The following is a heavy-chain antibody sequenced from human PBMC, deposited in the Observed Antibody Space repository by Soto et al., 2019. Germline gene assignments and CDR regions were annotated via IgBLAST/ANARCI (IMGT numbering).Heavy chain of an antibody. CDR1: GYTFTSYG. Sequence: ASVKVSCKASGYTFTSYGISWVRQAPGQGLEWMGWISAYNGNTNYAQKLQGRVTMTTDTSTSTAYMELRSLRSDDTAVYYCARDVPLPPPLTIVVVPAAISWFDPWGKGTLVTVAS. V-gene: IGHV1-18*01. J-gene: IGHJ5*02. CDR2: ISAYNGNT. CDR3: ARDVPLPPPLTIVVVPAAISWFDP. D-gene: IGHD2-2*02.